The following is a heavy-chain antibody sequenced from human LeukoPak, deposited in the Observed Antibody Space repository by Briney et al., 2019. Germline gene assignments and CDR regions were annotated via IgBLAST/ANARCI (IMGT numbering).Heavy chain of an antibody. CDR3: AKDPIKSITMVRGVIPNPTYFDY. CDR2: ISGSGGST. V-gene: IGHV3-23*01. CDR1: GFTFSSYA. Sequence: GGSLRLSCAASGFTFSSYAMSWVRQAPGKGLEWVSAISGSGGSTYYADSVKGRFTISRDNPKNTLYLQMNSLRAEDTAVYYCAKDPIKSITMVRGVIPNPTYFDYWGQGTLVTVSS. J-gene: IGHJ4*02. D-gene: IGHD3-10*01.